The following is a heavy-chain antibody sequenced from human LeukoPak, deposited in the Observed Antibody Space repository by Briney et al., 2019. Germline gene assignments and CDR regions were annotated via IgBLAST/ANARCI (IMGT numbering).Heavy chain of an antibody. CDR3: ARQPGGTAAFDI. V-gene: IGHV4-59*08. CDR2: SHNSGET. CDR1: GVSMTNYY. Sequence: PSETLSLTCTVSGVSMTNYYGSRIRQSPGKGLEWIAYSHNSGETKYNPSLKRRITISVDTSKNEISLKLSSVTAADTAVYYCARQPGGTAAFDIRVHGTTVTVSA. D-gene: IGHD1-14*01. J-gene: IGHJ3*02.